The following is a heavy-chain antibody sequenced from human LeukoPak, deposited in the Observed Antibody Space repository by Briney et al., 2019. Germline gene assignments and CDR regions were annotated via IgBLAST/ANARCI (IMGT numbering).Heavy chain of an antibody. V-gene: IGHV1-8*01. J-gene: IGHJ4*02. CDR3: ARVGCSGGSCYRFLFDY. Sequence: GASVKVSCKASGYTSTSYDINWVRQATGQGLEWMGWMNPNSGNTGYAQKFQGRVTMTRNTSISTAYMELSSLRSEDTAVYYCARVGCSGGSCYRFLFDYWGQGTLVTVSS. CDR2: MNPNSGNT. CDR1: GYTSTSYD. D-gene: IGHD2-15*01.